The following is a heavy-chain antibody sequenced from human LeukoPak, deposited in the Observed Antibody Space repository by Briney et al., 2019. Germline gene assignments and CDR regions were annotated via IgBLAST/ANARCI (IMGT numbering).Heavy chain of an antibody. CDR1: GGSISSYY. J-gene: IGHJ6*02. D-gene: IGHD6-13*01. Sequence: SETLSPTCTVSGGSISSYYWSWIRQPPGKGLEWMGYIYYSGSTNYNPSLKSRVTISVDTSKNQFSLKLSSVTAADTAVYYCAKVGRAAGGYYYYYGMDVWGQGTTVTVSS. CDR3: AKVGRAAGGYYYYYGMDV. CDR2: IYYSGST. V-gene: IGHV4-59*01.